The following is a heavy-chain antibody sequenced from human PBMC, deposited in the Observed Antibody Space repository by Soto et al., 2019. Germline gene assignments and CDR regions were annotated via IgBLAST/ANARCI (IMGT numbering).Heavy chain of an antibody. CDR2: ISGSGGST. J-gene: IGHJ3*02. D-gene: IGHD4-17*01. CDR3: AKDRGSYGDYDAFDI. Sequence: GGSLRLSCAASGLTFGDAWMTWVRQAPGKGPEWVGLISGSGGSTYYADSVKGRFTISRDNSKNTLYLQMNSLRAEDTAVYYCAKDRGSYGDYDAFDIWGQGTMVTVSS. CDR1: GLTFGDAW. V-gene: IGHV3-23*01.